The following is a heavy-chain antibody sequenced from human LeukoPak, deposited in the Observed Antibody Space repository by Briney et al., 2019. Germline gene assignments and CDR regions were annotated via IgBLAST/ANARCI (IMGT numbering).Heavy chain of an antibody. Sequence: SETLSLTCTVSGGSIRSGSYYWSWIRQPAGKGLEWIGRIYTSGTTNYNPSLKSRVTISVDTSKNQFSLKLRSVAAADTAVYYCAIGLPYGSGSPRGEYYQHWGQGTLVTVSS. V-gene: IGHV4-61*02. CDR3: AIGLPYGSGSPRGEYYQH. CDR2: IYTSGTT. J-gene: IGHJ1*01. D-gene: IGHD3-10*01. CDR1: GGSIRSGSYY.